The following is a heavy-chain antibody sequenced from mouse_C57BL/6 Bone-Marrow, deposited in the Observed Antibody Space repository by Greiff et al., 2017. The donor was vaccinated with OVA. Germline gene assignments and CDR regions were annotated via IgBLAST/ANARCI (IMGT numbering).Heavy chain of an antibody. CDR2: IDPANGNT. CDR3: ARGDSNYNTGFAY. Sequence: EVKLVESVAELVRPGASVKLSCTASGFNIKNTYMHWVKQRPEQGLEWIGRIDPANGNTKYAPKFQGKATITADTSSNTAYLQLSSLTSEDTAIYYCARGDSNYNTGFAYWGQGTLVTVSA. J-gene: IGHJ3*01. D-gene: IGHD2-5*01. CDR1: GFNIKNTY. V-gene: IGHV14-3*01.